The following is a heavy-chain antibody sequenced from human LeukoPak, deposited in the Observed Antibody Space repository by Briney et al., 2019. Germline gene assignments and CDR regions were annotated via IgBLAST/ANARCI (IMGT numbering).Heavy chain of an antibody. J-gene: IGHJ2*01. CDR1: GGSFSGYH. CDR3: ARNAPSWWYFDL. CDR2: INHSGST. Sequence: SETLSLTRAVYGGSFSGYHWSWIRQPPGKGLEWIGEINHSGSTNYNPSLKSRVTISVDTSKNQFSLKLSSVTAADTAVYYCARNAPSWWYFDLWGRGTLVTVSS. V-gene: IGHV4-34*01. D-gene: IGHD2-2*01.